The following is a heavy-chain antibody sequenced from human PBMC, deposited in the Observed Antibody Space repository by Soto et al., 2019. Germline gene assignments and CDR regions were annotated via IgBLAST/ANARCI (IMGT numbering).Heavy chain of an antibody. CDR1: GFTFTNYT. J-gene: IGHJ4*02. V-gene: IGHV3-23*01. CDR2: VSGSGGST. D-gene: IGHD1-26*01. CDR3: AKGLYSGDSY. Sequence: GGSLRLSCAASGFTFTNYTMSWVRQAPGKGLEWVSAVSGSGGSTYYTDSVKGRFTASRDNSKNMVYLQMNSLRAEDTAIYYCAKGLYSGDSYWGQGTLVTVSS.